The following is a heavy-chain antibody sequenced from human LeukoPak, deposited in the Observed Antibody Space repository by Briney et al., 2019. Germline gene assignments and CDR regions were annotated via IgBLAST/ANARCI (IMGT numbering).Heavy chain of an antibody. V-gene: IGHV4-39*01. J-gene: IGHJ4*02. CDR2: IYYSGST. CDR1: GGSISSSSYY. CDR3: ARQYGDDHFDY. Sequence: SETLSLTCAVSGGSISSSSYYWGWIRQPPGKGLEWIGSIYYSGSTYYNPSLKSRVTISVDTSKNQFSLKLSSVTAADTAVYYCARQYGDDHFDYWGQGTLVTVSS. D-gene: IGHD4-17*01.